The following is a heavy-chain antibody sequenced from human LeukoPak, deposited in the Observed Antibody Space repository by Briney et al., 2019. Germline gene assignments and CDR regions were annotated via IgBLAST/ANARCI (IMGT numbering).Heavy chain of an antibody. Sequence: VASVKVSCKASGYTFTSYYMRWVRQAPGQGLEWMGIINPSGGSTSYAQKFQGRVTMTRDTSTSTVYMELSSLRSEDTAVYYCARDPYYYGSGSYKVGSGYYGMDVWGQGATVTVSS. CDR1: GYTFTSYY. CDR3: ARDPYYYGSGSYKVGSGYYGMDV. D-gene: IGHD3-10*01. V-gene: IGHV1-46*01. CDR2: INPSGGST. J-gene: IGHJ6*02.